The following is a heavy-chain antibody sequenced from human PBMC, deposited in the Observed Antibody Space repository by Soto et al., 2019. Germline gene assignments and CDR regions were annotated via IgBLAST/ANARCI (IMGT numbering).Heavy chain of an antibody. Sequence: QVQLVQSGAEVKKPGASVKVSCKASGYTFTSYGISWVRQAPGQGLERMGWISAYDGNTNYAQKPQGRVTMTTDTSTSTADMELRTLESDDTAVYYRSRELEREPADYWGQGTLVTLSA. V-gene: IGHV1-18*01. J-gene: IGHJ4*02. CDR3: SRELEREPADY. CDR1: GYTFTSYG. D-gene: IGHD1-1*01. CDR2: ISAYDGNT.